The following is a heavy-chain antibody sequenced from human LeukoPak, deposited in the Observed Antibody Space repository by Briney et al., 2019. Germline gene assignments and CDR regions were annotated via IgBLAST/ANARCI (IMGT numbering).Heavy chain of an antibody. CDR1: GGSISSYY. J-gene: IGHJ3*02. V-gene: IGHV4-59*01. Sequence: PSETLSPTCTVSGGSISSYYWSWIRQPPGKGLEWIGYIYYSGSTNYNPSLKSRVTISVDTSKNQFSLKLSSLTAADTAVYYCARDPSIVDAFDIWGQGTMVTVSS. D-gene: IGHD1-26*01. CDR3: ARDPSIVDAFDI. CDR2: IYYSGST.